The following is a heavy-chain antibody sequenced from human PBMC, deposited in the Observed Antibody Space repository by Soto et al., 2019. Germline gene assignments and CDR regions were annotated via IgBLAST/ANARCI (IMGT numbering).Heavy chain of an antibody. Sequence: QVHLVESGGGVVQPGRSLRLSCAASAFTFSSFGMHWVRQAPGKGLEWVAAVSSDGGDAYYADSVRGRFTISRDNSKDTLYLQMNNLRPEDTALYYCAKLSLGDSHYYGVDVW. D-gene: IGHD3-16*01. V-gene: IGHV3-30*18. J-gene: IGHJ6*01. CDR2: VSSDGGDA. CDR3: AKLSLGDSHYYGVDV. CDR1: AFTFSSFG.